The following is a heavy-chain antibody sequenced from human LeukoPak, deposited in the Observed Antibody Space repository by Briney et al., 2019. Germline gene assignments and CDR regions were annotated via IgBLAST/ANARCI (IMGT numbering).Heavy chain of an antibody. CDR3: AREASGTGFDP. J-gene: IGHJ5*02. CDR2: ISTSGSTI. Sequence: GGSLRLSCAASGFIFSSYEMNWVRQAPGKGLEWVSYISTSGSTIYYADSVKGRFTISRGNAKNSLYLQMNSLRAEDTAVYYCAREASGTGFDPWGQGTLVTVSS. D-gene: IGHD6-19*01. CDR1: GFIFSSYE. V-gene: IGHV3-48*03.